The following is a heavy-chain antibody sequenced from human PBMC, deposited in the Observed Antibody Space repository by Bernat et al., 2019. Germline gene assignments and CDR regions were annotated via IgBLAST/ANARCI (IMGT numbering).Heavy chain of an antibody. CDR3: AREPSGGITICGALDY. D-gene: IGHD3-3*01. V-gene: IGHV3-30-3*01. Sequence: QVQLVESGGGVVQPGTSLRLSCAASRFTFSTYAMHWVRQAPGKGLEWVALISYDGSTKYFAEAVKGRFTISRDNSKNTLYLQMNSLRAEDAAVYYCAREPSGGITICGALDYWGQGTLVTVSS. J-gene: IGHJ4*02. CDR2: ISYDGSTK. CDR1: RFTFSTYA.